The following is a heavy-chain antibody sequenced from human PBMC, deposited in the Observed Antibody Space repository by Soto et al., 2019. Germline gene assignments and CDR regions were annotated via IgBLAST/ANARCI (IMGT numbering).Heavy chain of an antibody. D-gene: IGHD3-3*01. CDR1: GGSFSSYA. CDR2: IIPIFGTA. CDR3: ARGTAIFGEVMSFDP. J-gene: IGHJ5*02. V-gene: IGHV1-69*13. Sequence: SVKVSCKASGGSFSSYAISWVRQAPGQGLEWMGGIIPIFGTANYAQKFQGRVTITADESTSTAYMELSSLRSEDTTMYCCARGTAIFGEVMSFDPWGQGTLVTVSS.